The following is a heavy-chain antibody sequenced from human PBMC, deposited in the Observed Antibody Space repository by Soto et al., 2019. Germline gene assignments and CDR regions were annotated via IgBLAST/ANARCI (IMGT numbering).Heavy chain of an antibody. CDR2: IYPGDSNI. J-gene: IGHJ4*02. CDR3: ARHLDEYSSASGFDY. Sequence: RGESLKISCNGSGYSFSSHWICWVRQMPWKGLEWMGIIYPGDSNIRYSPSFEGQIDMSADGSINTAYLRLSSLKASDTATYYCARHLDEYSSASGFDYWGQGTLVTVSS. CDR1: GYSFSSHW. V-gene: IGHV5-51*01. D-gene: IGHD6-6*01.